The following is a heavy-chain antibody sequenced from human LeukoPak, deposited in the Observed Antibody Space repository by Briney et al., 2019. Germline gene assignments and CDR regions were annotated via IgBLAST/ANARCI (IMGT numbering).Heavy chain of an antibody. Sequence: SETLSLTCTVSGGSISSSSYYWGWIRQPPGKGLEWIGSIYYSGSTYYNPSLKSRVTISVDTSKNQFSLKLSSVTAADTAVYYCASGEGYYDSSGYYWNDAFDIWGQGTVVTVSS. J-gene: IGHJ3*02. D-gene: IGHD3-22*01. V-gene: IGHV4-39*01. CDR2: IYYSGST. CDR1: GGSISSSSYY. CDR3: ASGEGYYDSSGYYWNDAFDI.